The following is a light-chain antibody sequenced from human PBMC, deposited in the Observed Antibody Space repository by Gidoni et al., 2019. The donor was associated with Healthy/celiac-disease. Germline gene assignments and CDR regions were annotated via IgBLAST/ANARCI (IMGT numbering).Light chain of an antibody. V-gene: IGKV3-20*01. CDR3: QQYGSSPLVT. Sequence: EIGYTQSPGTLSLSPGERATLSGRASQSVSSSYLAWYQQKPGQAPRLLIYGASSRATGLPDRFSGRGSGTDFTLTISRLEPEDFAVYYCQQYGSSPLVTFXQXTRLEIK. CDR1: QSVSSSY. CDR2: GAS. J-gene: IGKJ5*01.